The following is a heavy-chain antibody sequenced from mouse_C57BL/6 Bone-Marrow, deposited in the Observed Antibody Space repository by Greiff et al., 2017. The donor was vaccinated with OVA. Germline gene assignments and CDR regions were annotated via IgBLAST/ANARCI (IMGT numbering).Heavy chain of an antibody. Sequence: QVQLQQSGAELVRPGPSVKVSCKASGYAFTNYLIEWVKQRPGQGLEWIGVINPGSGGTNYNEKFKGKATLTADKSSSTAYMQLSSLTSEDSAVYFCARWGIPSYFDYWGQGTTLTVSS. CDR2: INPGSGGT. J-gene: IGHJ2*01. CDR1: GYAFTNYL. CDR3: ARWGIPSYFDY. D-gene: IGHD5-1-1*01. V-gene: IGHV1-54*01.